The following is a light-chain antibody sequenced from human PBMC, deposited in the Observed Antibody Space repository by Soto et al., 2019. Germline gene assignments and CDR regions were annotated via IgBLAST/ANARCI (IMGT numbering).Light chain of an antibody. V-gene: IGKV3D-15*01. J-gene: IGKJ4*01. CDR3: QHYGTSLT. CDR2: GAS. CDR1: QSVSSN. Sequence: EIVRTQSPATLSVSPGERATLSCRASQSVSSNLAWYQQKPGQAPRLLIYGASTRTFDVPDRFSGSGSGTNFTLTISRLQPEDFAVYYCQHYGTSLTFGGGTKVDIK.